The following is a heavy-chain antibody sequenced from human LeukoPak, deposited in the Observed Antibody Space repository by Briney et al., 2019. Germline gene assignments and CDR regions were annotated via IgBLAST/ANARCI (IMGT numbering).Heavy chain of an antibody. Sequence: ASVKVSCKVSGYTLTELSMHWVRQAPGKGLEWMGGFDPEDGETIYAQKFQGRVTMTEDTSTDTAYMGLSSLRSEDTAVYYCATAPDYGGNPKFFDYWGQGTLVTVSS. CDR3: ATAPDYGGNPKFFDY. J-gene: IGHJ4*02. V-gene: IGHV1-24*01. CDR1: GYTLTELS. D-gene: IGHD4-23*01. CDR2: FDPEDGET.